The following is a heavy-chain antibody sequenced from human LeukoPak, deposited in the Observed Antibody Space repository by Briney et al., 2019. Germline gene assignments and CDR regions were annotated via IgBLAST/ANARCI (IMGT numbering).Heavy chain of an antibody. D-gene: IGHD2-2*02. CDR1: GYTFTIYY. CDR2: INPNSGAT. V-gene: IGHV1-2*02. CDR3: ARNPPYCTSTSCYNDY. Sequence: ASVKVSCKASGYTFTIYYMHWVRQAPGQGLEWMGWINPNSGATSYAQRFQGRVTMTRDTSICTAYMELSGLTSDDTAVYYCARNPPYCTSTSCYNDYWGQGTLVTVSS. J-gene: IGHJ4*02.